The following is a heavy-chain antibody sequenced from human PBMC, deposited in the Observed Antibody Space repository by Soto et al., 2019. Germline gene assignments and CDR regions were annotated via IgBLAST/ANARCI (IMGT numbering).Heavy chain of an antibody. V-gene: IGHV4-39*07. CDR1: GETIINNSYF. D-gene: IGHD2-8*01. CDR3: ARDVMANNRYHWYFDL. CDR2: ITYSGNT. Sequence: SEPMPLTCTVSGETIINNSYFWSRKKKPPGKGLEWIGRITYSGNTYYNPSLESRVTISVDTSKNQFSLKLSSVTAADTAVYYCARDVMANNRYHWYFDLWGRGTLVTVSS. J-gene: IGHJ2*01.